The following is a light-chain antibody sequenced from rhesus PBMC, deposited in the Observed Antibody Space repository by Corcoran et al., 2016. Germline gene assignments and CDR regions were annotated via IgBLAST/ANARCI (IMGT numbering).Light chain of an antibody. CDR2: KAS. CDR1: ENVNNY. Sequence: DIQMTQSPSSLSASVGDRVTITCRASENVNNYLNWYQQKPGKAPKLLIYKASSLHSGVPSRFSGSASGTDFALTISSLQPEDFASYYCQQYDSAPYSFGQGTKVEIK. J-gene: IGKJ2*01. V-gene: IGKV1-21*01. CDR3: QQYDSAPYS.